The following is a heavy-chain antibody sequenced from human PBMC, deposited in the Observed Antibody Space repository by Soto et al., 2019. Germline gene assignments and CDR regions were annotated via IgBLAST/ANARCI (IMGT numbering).Heavy chain of an antibody. D-gene: IGHD2-2*01. CDR1: GGSISSSNW. CDR2: IYHSGST. V-gene: IGHV4-4*02. Sequence: QVQLQESGPGLVKPSWTLSLTCAVSGGSISSSNWWSWVRQPPGKGVEWIGEIYHSGSTNYNPSLESRVTISVDKSNDQFSMKLSSVTAAETAVYYCARVVGGYYYGMDVWGQGTTVTVSS. J-gene: IGHJ6*02. CDR3: ARVVGGYYYGMDV.